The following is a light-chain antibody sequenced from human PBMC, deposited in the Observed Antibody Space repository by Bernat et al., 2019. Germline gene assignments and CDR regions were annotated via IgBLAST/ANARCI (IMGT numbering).Light chain of an antibody. CDR2: GKN. CDR1: GLRSYY. V-gene: IGLV3-19*01. Sequence: SSELTQDSAVSVALGQTVRITCQGDGLRSYYASWYQQKPGQAPVLVIYGKNNRPSGIPDRFSGSNSGNTASLTITAAQTEDEADYYCGSWDSSGHHHWVFGGGTELTVL. CDR3: GSWDSSGHHHWV. J-gene: IGLJ3*02.